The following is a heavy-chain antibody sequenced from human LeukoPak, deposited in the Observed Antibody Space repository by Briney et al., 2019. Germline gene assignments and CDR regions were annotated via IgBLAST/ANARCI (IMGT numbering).Heavy chain of an antibody. CDR2: INPNSGGT. CDR1: GYTFTGYY. D-gene: IGHD2-2*01. V-gene: IGHV1-2*02. Sequence: ASVKVSCKASGYTFTGYYMHWVRQAPGQGLEWMGWINPNSGGTNYAQKFQGRVTMTRDTSISTAYTELSSLRSEDTAVYYCARAVGFVVVPAATPLAFDIWGQGTMVTVSS. J-gene: IGHJ3*02. CDR3: ARAVGFVVVPAATPLAFDI.